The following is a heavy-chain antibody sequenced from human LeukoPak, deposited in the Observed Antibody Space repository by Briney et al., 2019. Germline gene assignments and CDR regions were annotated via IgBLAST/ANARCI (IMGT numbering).Heavy chain of an antibody. J-gene: IGHJ6*03. D-gene: IGHD4-17*01. CDR3: ASRGDKLRGSYYYYYMDV. V-gene: IGHV1-69*06. Sequence: ASVKLSCKASGCTFTSYAISRVRQAPGQGLEWMGVIIPIFGTANYAQKFQGRVTITADKSTSTAYLELSSLRSEDTAVYYCASRGDKLRGSYYYYYMDVWGKGTTVTVSS. CDR1: GCTFTSYA. CDR2: IIPIFGTA.